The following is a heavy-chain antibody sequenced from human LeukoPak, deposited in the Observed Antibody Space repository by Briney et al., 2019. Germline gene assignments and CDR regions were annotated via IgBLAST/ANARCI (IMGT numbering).Heavy chain of an antibody. CDR3: ARHPVARDSSDWYTGIDY. Sequence: SETLSLTCTVSGGSISSSSYYWGWIRQPPGKGLEWIGSVYYRGSTYYNPSLKSRVTISVGTAENQFSLKLNSVTAAETAVYYCARHPVARDSSDWYTGIDYWGQGTLVTVSS. CDR1: GGSISSSSYY. V-gene: IGHV4-39*01. CDR2: VYYRGST. D-gene: IGHD6-19*01. J-gene: IGHJ4*02.